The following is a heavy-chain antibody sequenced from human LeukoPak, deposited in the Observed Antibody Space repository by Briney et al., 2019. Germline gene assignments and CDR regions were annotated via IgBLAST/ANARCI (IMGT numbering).Heavy chain of an antibody. CDR2: FDPEDGET. Sequence: ASVKVSCKVSGYTLTELSMHWVRQAPRKGLEWMGGFDPEDGETIYAQKFQGRVTMTEDTSTDTAYMELSSLRSEDTAVYYCAREGPNVLLWFGERPDDAFDIWGQGTMVTVSS. D-gene: IGHD3-10*01. V-gene: IGHV1-24*01. CDR1: GYTLTELS. J-gene: IGHJ3*02. CDR3: AREGPNVLLWFGERPDDAFDI.